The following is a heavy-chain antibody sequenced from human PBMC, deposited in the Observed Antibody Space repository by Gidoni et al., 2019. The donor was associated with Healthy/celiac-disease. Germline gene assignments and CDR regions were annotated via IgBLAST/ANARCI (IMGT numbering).Heavy chain of an antibody. CDR1: GFTVSSNY. D-gene: IGHD1-26*01. J-gene: IGHJ3*02. CDR3: ARAPRVGATTWSGRDAFDI. Sequence: EVQLVESGGGLVQPGGSLRLSCAASGFTVSSNYMSWVRQAPGKGLEWVSVIYSGGSTYYADSVKGRFTISRDNSKNTLYLQMNSLRAEDTAVYYCARAPRVGATTWSGRDAFDIWGQGTMVTVSS. V-gene: IGHV3-66*02. CDR2: IYSGGST.